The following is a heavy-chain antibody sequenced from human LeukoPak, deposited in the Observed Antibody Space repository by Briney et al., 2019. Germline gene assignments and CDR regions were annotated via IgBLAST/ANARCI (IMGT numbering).Heavy chain of an antibody. CDR3: ARSRLWFGELSDY. Sequence: PGGSLRLSCAASGFTFSSYSMNWVRQAPGKGLEWVSSISSSSSSYIYYADSVKGRFTISRDNAKNSLYLQMNSLRAEDTAVYYCARSRLWFGELSDYWGQGTLVTVSS. CDR2: ISSSSSSYI. D-gene: IGHD3-10*01. V-gene: IGHV3-21*01. J-gene: IGHJ4*02. CDR1: GFTFSSYS.